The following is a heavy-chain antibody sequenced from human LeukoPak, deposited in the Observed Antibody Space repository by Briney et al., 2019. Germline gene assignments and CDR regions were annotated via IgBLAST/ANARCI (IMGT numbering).Heavy chain of an antibody. CDR2: IYHSGST. CDR1: GYSISSGYY. CDR3: ARVARYGDKANWFDP. V-gene: IGHV4-38-2*02. Sequence: SETLSLTCTVSGYSISSGYYWGWIRQPPGKGLEWIGSIYHSGSTYYNPSLKSRVTISVDTSKNQFSLKLSSVTAADTAVYYCARVARYGDKANWFDPWGQGTLVTVSS. D-gene: IGHD4-17*01. J-gene: IGHJ5*02.